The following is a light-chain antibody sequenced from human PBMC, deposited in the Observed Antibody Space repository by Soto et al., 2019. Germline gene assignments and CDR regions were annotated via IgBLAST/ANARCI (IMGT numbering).Light chain of an antibody. CDR3: QQYGESPPT. CDR1: QSVRNTY. J-gene: IGKJ4*01. CDR2: GAS. Sequence: EIVLTQSPGTQSLSPGERVTLSCRASQSVRNTYLAWYQQKPGQAPRLLVSGASSRATGIPDRYSGSGSGTDFTLTINRLEPEDFAVYFCQQYGESPPTFGGGTKVDIK. V-gene: IGKV3-20*01.